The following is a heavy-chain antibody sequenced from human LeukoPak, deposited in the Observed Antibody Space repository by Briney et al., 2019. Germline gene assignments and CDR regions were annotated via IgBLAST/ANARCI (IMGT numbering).Heavy chain of an antibody. J-gene: IGHJ4*02. CDR2: INHSGST. Sequence: SETLSLTCAVYGGSFSGYYWSWIRQPPGKGLEWIGEINHSGSTNYNPSLKSRVTISVATSKNQFSLKLSSVTAADTAVYYCARPSGVYAFFNYWGQGTLVTVSS. CDR3: ARPSGVYAFFNY. V-gene: IGHV4-34*01. CDR1: GGSFSGYY. D-gene: IGHD2-8*01.